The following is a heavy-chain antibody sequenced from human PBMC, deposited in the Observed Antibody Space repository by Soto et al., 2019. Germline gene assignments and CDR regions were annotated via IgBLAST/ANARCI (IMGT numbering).Heavy chain of an antibody. D-gene: IGHD2-2*01. V-gene: IGHV2-70*01. J-gene: IGHJ4*02. CDR2: IDWDDDK. CDR1: GFSLSTGGMC. Sequence: SGPTLVNPTQTLTLTCTFSGFSLSTGGMCVSWIRQPPGKALEWLALIDWDDDKYYSTSLKTRLTISKDTSKNQVVLTMTNMDPVDTATYYCARTLVPDVPATAIYGTVYYFDYWGQGTLVTVSS. CDR3: ARTLVPDVPATAIYGTVYYFDY.